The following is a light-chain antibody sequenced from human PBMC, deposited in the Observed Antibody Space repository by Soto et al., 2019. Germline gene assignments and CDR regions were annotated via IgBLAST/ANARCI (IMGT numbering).Light chain of an antibody. CDR3: SSYTSSSTPYV. CDR1: SSDVGGYNY. V-gene: IGLV2-14*01. Sequence: QSALTQPASVSGSPGQSITISCTGTSSDVGGYNYVSWYQQHPGKAPKLMIYEVSNRPSGVSNRFSGSKSGNTASLTISGLQSDDEADYYCSSYTSSSTPYVVSTGTKVTVL. J-gene: IGLJ1*01. CDR2: EVS.